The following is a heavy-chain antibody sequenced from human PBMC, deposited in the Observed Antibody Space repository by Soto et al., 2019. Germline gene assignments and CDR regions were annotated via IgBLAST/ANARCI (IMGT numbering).Heavy chain of an antibody. J-gene: IGHJ6*02. Sequence: EASVKVSCKASGGTFSSYAISWVRQAPGQGLEWMGGIIPIFGTANYAQKFQGRVTITADESTSTAYMELSSLRSEDTAVYYCARDPLGSYGKDYGMDVWGQGTTVTVSS. CDR1: GGTFSSYA. V-gene: IGHV1-69*13. CDR2: IIPIFGTA. CDR3: ARDPLGSYGKDYGMDV. D-gene: IGHD5-18*01.